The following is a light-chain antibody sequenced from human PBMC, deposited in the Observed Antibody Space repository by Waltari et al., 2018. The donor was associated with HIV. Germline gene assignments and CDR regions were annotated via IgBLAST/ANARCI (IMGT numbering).Light chain of an antibody. CDR1: SSDVGRYNY. CDR3: SSYTGSSTLGV. Sequence: QSALTQPDSVSGSPGQSITISCTGASSDVGRYNYVSWYQQHPGKAPKLMIRAVINRPSGVSNRFSGSKSGNTASLTISGLQAEDEADYYCSSYTGSSTLGVFGGGTRVTVL. V-gene: IGLV2-14*03. CDR2: AVI. J-gene: IGLJ1*01.